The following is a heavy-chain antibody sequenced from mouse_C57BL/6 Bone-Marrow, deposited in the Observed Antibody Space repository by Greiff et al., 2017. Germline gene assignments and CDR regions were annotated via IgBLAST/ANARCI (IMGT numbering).Heavy chain of an antibody. J-gene: IGHJ4*01. V-gene: IGHV14-4*01. D-gene: IGHD1-1*01. CDR1: GFNIKDDY. Sequence: EVKLQESGAELVRPGASVKLSCTASGFNIKDDYMHWVKQRPEQGLEWIGWIDPENGDTEYASQFQGKATITADTSSNTAYLQLSSLTSEDTAVYYCTFYYYGSSYLLWAMDYWGQGTSVTVSS. CDR3: TFYYYGSSYLLWAMDY. CDR2: IDPENGDT.